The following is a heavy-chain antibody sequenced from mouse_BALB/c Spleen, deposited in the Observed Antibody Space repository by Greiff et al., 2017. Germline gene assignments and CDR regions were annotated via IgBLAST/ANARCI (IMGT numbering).Heavy chain of an antibody. Sequence: VQLKQSGAELAKPGASVKMSCKASGYTFTSYWMHWVKQRPGQGLEWIGAIYPGNSDTSYNQKFKGKAKLTAVTSTSTAYMELSSLTNEDSAVYYCTRSRGPYYAMDYWGQGTSVTVSS. CDR1: GYTFTSYW. CDR2: IYPGNSDT. J-gene: IGHJ4*01. CDR3: TRSRGPYYAMDY. V-gene: IGHV1-5*01. D-gene: IGHD3-3*01.